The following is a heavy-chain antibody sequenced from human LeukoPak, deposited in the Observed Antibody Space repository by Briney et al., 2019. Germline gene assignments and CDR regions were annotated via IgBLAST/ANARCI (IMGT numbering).Heavy chain of an antibody. Sequence: PGGSLRLSCAASGFTFSSYAMSWVRQAPGKGLEWVSGISFSGGTTYYADSVKGRFTISRDNSKNTLYLQMNSLRAEDTALYYCAKTGSWGSSNYYFDYWGQGTLVTVSS. J-gene: IGHJ4*02. CDR3: AKTGSWGSSNYYFDY. D-gene: IGHD2-15*01. CDR2: ISFSGGTT. V-gene: IGHV3-23*01. CDR1: GFTFSSYA.